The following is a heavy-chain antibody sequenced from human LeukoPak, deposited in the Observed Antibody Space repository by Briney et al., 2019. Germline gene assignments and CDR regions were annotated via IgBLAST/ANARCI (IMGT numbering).Heavy chain of an antibody. CDR1: GFTISSYT. CDR2: IGTDT. V-gene: IGHV3-23*01. D-gene: IGHD3-10*01. Sequence: PGGSLRLSCEVSGFTISSYTMSWVRQAPGKGLEWVSTIGTDTYYAGSVKGRFTISRDNSKNTLFLQMNSLRAEDTAVYYCAKDGRSITPGLWGLGTLVTVSS. CDR3: AKDGRSITPGL. J-gene: IGHJ4*02.